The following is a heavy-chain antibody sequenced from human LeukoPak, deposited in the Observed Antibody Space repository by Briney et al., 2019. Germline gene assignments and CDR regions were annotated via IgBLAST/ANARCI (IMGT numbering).Heavy chain of an antibody. V-gene: IGHV1-3*01. J-gene: IGHJ3*02. Sequence: ASVKVSCKGSGYTFTSYALHWVRQAPGQRLEWMGWINAGNGNTKYSQKFQGRVTITRDTSASTAYMELSSLRSEDAAVYYCARDHYYDSSGAVAFDIWGQGTMVTVSS. D-gene: IGHD3-22*01. CDR1: GYTFTSYA. CDR2: INAGNGNT. CDR3: ARDHYYDSSGAVAFDI.